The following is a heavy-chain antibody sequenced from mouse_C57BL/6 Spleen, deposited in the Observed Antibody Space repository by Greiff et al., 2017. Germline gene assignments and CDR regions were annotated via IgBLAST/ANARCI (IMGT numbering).Heavy chain of an antibody. CDR2: IYPRSGNT. D-gene: IGHD1-1*01. CDR3: ARYGMGARDY. Sequence: VQLQESGAELARPGASVKLSCKASGYTFTSYGISWVKQRTGQGLEWIGEIYPRSGNTYYNEKFKGKATLTADKSSSTAYMELRSLTSEDSAVYFCARYGMGARDYWGQGTSVTVAS. V-gene: IGHV1-81*01. J-gene: IGHJ4*01. CDR1: GYTFTSYG.